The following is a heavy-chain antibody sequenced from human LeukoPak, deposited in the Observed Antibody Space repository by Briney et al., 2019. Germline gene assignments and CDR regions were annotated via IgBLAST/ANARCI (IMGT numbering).Heavy chain of an antibody. Sequence: PGRSLRLSCAASGFTFSSYGMHWVRQAPGKGLEWVAVISYDGSNKYYADSVKGRSTISRDNSKNTLYLQMNSLRAEDTAVYYCALLGRYYDSSGYYYDRVFDYWGQGTLVTVSS. CDR2: ISYDGSNK. J-gene: IGHJ4*02. CDR1: GFTFSSYG. CDR3: ALLGRYYDSSGYYYDRVFDY. V-gene: IGHV3-30*03. D-gene: IGHD3-22*01.